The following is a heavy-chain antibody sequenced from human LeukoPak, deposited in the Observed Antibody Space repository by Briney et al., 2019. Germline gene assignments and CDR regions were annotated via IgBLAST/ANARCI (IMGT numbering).Heavy chain of an antibody. CDR1: GFTFSSYR. J-gene: IGHJ3*02. D-gene: IGHD3-16*01. CDR2: ISSSRSYI. Sequence: GGSLRLSCAASGFTFSSYRMNWVRQAPGKGLEWVASISSSRSYIYYADSVKGRFTISRDNAKNSLYLQMNSLRAEDTAVYYCARDQFGAFDIWGQGTMVTASS. CDR3: ARDQFGAFDI. V-gene: IGHV3-21*01.